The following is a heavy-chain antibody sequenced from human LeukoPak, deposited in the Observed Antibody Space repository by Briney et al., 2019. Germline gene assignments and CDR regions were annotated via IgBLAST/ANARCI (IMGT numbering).Heavy chain of an antibody. CDR2: IDWDDEK. J-gene: IGHJ4*02. CDR1: GFSLSTSGMC. CDR3: ARIFTSYDSSGYPYTHYFDY. Sequence: SGPALVKPTQTLTLTCTFSGFSLSTSGMCVSWIRQPPGKALEWLARIDWDDEKYYSTSLKTRLTISKDTSKNQVVLTMTNMDPVDTATYYCARIFTSYDSSGYPYTHYFDYWGQGALVTVSS. D-gene: IGHD3-22*01. V-gene: IGHV2-70*11.